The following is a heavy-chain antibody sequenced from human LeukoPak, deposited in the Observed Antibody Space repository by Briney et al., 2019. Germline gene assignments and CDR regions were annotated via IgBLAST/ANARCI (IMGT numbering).Heavy chain of an antibody. CDR3: ARETTLTGYSSGLGFNY. V-gene: IGHV4-59*01. Sequence: SETLSLTCAVSGGSISGWYWSWIRQPPGKGLEWIGHIYDSGTTNYNPSLKSRVTMSVDSSKNQFSLKLTSVTAADTAVYYCARETTLTGYSSGLGFNYWSQGTLVTVSS. J-gene: IGHJ4*02. CDR2: IYDSGTT. CDR1: GGSISGWY. D-gene: IGHD6-19*01.